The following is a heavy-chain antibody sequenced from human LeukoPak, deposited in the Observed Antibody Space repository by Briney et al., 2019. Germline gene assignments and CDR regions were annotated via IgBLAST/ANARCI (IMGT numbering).Heavy chain of an antibody. V-gene: IGHV3-23*01. CDR1: GFTFDDYG. D-gene: IGHD5-18*01. Sequence: GGSLRLSCAASGFTFDDYGMSWVRQAPGKGLEWVSAISDSGGSTYYADSVKGRFTISRDNSKNTLYLQMNSLRAEDTAVYYCAKRVGYSYGYFDYWGQGTLVTVSS. J-gene: IGHJ4*02. CDR3: AKRVGYSYGYFDY. CDR2: ISDSGGST.